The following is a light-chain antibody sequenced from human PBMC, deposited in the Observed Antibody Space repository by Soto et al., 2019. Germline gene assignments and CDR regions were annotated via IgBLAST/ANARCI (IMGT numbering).Light chain of an antibody. CDR1: QSVPSNY. CDR3: QQYDTSVWAYT. Sequence: EIVLTQSPVTLSLSPGERATLSCRASQSVPSNYLAWYQQKPGQSPRLLIYSASSRATGIPDRFSGSGSGTDFTLTISRLEPKDFAVYYCQQYDTSVWAYTFGQGTKLEI. V-gene: IGKV3-20*01. CDR2: SAS. J-gene: IGKJ2*01.